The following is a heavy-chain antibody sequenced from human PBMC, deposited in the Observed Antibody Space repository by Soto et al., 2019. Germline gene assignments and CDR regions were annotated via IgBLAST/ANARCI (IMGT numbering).Heavy chain of an antibody. CDR2: IIPLLAAP. CDR3: ARGPPRGSYDI. CDR1: RGPFSDYP. V-gene: IGHV1-69*06. Sequence: QVRLVQSGAEVKRPGSSVKVSCKASRGPFSDYPINWVRQAPGQGLEWMGGIIPLLAAPNYAPKFQGRVTITADKSTSTAYFEMNSLTSGDTAVYFCARGPPRGSYDIWGQGTPVIVSS. J-gene: IGHJ4*02. D-gene: IGHD3-16*01.